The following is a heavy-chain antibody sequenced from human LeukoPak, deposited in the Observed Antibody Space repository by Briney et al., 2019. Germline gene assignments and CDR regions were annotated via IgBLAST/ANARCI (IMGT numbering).Heavy chain of an antibody. CDR1: GGSISNYY. CDR2: IYYSGAT. Sequence: SETLSLTCTVSGGSISNYYWSWIRQPPGKGLEWIGHIYYSGATTYNPSLKSRITISVDPSKIQFSLMLSSVTAADTAVYCCARFGITVVRGGKYYFDYWGRGTLVSVPS. V-gene: IGHV4-59*08. CDR3: ARFGITVVRGGKYYFDY. D-gene: IGHD3-10*01. J-gene: IGHJ4*02.